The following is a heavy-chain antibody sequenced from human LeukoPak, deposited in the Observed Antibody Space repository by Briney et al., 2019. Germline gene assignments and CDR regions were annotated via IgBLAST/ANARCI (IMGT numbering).Heavy chain of an antibody. D-gene: IGHD3-10*01. CDR1: GGTFNGYY. CDR2: ITPTGGT. J-gene: IGHJ4*02. CDR3: TRRGFLGSGTLAFGY. V-gene: IGHV4-34*01. Sequence: SETLSLTCAVFGGTFNGYYWSWIRQSPGKGLEWIGEITPTGGTNYNPSLKSRVTISVDASNNQFSLKLTSLTAADTTVYYCTRRGFLGSGTLAFGYWGQGTLVTVSS.